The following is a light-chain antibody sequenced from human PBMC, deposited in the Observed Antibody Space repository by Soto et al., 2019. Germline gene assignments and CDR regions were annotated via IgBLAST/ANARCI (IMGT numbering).Light chain of an antibody. CDR2: AAS. J-gene: IGKJ3*01. V-gene: IGKV1-39*01. CDR1: QSLSSY. Sequence: DIQMTQSPSSLSASVGDRVTIACRTSQSLSSYLNWYQQKPGKAPKLLIYAASRLQTGVPSRFSGSGSGTDFTLTISSLQPADFATYYCQQSYNTPLTFGPGTKVDIK. CDR3: QQSYNTPLT.